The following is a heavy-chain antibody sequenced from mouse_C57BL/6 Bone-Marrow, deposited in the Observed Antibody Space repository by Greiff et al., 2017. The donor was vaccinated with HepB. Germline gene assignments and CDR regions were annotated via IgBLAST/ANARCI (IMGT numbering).Heavy chain of an antibody. V-gene: IGHV5-6*01. Sequence: EVMLVESGGDLVKPGGSLKLSCAASGFTFSSYGMSWVRQTPDKRLEWVATISSGGSYTYYPDSVKGRFTISRDNAKNTLYLQMSSLKSEDTAMYYCARNSNLFAYWGQGTLVTVSA. CDR2: ISSGGSYT. J-gene: IGHJ3*01. CDR1: GFTFSSYG. CDR3: ARNSNLFAY. D-gene: IGHD2-5*01.